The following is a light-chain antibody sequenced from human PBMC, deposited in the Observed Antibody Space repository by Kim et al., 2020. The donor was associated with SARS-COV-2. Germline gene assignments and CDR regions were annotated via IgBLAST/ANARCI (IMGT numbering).Light chain of an antibody. CDR3: LQHNTYPWA. CDR1: QDIKND. CDR2: GAF. J-gene: IGKJ1*01. Sequence: DIRMTQSPSSLSASVGDRVTITCRASQDIKNDLGWFQQKPGKVPKRLIYGAFSLQSGVPSRFSGSRSGTEFTLTISSLQPEDFATYYCLQHNTYPWAFGQGTKVDIK. V-gene: IGKV1-17*01.